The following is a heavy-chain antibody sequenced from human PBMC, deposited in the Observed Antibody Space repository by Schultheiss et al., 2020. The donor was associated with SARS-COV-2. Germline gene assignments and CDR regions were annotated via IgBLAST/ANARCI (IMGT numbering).Heavy chain of an antibody. J-gene: IGHJ6*02. CDR1: GYTLTELS. CDR2: INPNSGGT. CDR3: ARAHCNTTNCYTYYGLDL. Sequence: ASVKVSCKVSGYTLTELSMHWVRQAPGQGLEWMGWINPNSGGTRYAQKFQGRVTMTSDTSISTAYMELSSLTSDDTAVYYCARAHCNTTNCYTYYGLDLWGQGTTVTVSS. V-gene: IGHV1-2*02. D-gene: IGHD2-2*02.